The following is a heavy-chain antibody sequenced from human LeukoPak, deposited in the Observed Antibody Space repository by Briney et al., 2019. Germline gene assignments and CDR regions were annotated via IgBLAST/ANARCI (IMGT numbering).Heavy chain of an antibody. J-gene: IGHJ4*02. D-gene: IGHD3-22*01. CDR1: GYSFTSYW. Sequence: GESLKITCKGSGYSFTSYWIGWVRQMPGKGLEWMGIIYPGDSDTRYSPSFQGQVTISADKSISTAYLQWSSLKASDTAMYYCAIPGGDSSGYYEYYFDYWGQGTLVTVSS. CDR2: IYPGDSDT. CDR3: AIPGGDSSGYYEYYFDY. V-gene: IGHV5-51*01.